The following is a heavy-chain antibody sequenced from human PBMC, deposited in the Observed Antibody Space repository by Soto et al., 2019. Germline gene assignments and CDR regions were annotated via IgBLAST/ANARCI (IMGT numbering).Heavy chain of an antibody. J-gene: IGHJ6*02. V-gene: IGHV3-13*01. CDR3: ARVSTAGGDYGMDV. CDR2: IGIVGDT. CDR1: GFTFSSYD. Sequence: PGGSLRLSCVASGFTFSSYDVHWVRQATGKGLEWVSGIGIVGDTYYPGSVKGRFNISRENAKNSLYLQMNSLRAGDTAIYYCARVSTAGGDYGMDVWGQGTTVTVSS. D-gene: IGHD3-10*01.